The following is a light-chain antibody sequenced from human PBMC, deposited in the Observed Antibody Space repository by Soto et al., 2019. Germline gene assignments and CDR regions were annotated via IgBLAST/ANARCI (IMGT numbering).Light chain of an antibody. CDR2: DAS. V-gene: IGKV1-5*01. J-gene: IGKJ1*01. CDR1: QSIGTW. Sequence: DIQMTQSPSTLSASVGDRVTITCRASQSIGTWLAWYQQKPGQAPKLLIYDASTLQSGVPSRFSGSGSGTDFTLTISSLQPDDFATYYCQQYNSDTWTFGQGTKVEIK. CDR3: QQYNSDTWT.